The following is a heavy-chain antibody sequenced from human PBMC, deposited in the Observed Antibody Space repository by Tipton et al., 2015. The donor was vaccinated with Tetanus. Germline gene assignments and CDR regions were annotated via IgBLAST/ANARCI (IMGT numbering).Heavy chain of an antibody. CDR2: ISGSGTS. CDR1: GASLRGGDYH. J-gene: IGHJ4*02. CDR3: ARADNNFPKKGPFDS. D-gene: IGHD5-24*01. V-gene: IGHV4-61*08. Sequence: TLSLTCTVSGASLRGGDYHWSWIRQPPGKGLEWLAYISGSGTSNSNYYLKSRITMTHDTSRNQFSLKLTAVTAADTAVYYCARADNNFPKKGPFDSRGPGSLVIVSS.